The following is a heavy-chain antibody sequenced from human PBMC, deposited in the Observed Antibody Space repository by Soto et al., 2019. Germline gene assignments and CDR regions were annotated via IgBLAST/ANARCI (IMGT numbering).Heavy chain of an antibody. CDR2: IYESGRT. J-gene: IGHJ5*02. Sequence: SETLSLTCTVSGGSISSGGYYWSWIRQHPGKGPEWIGYIYESGRTYYKPSLKSRASISMDKSRNQFSVRLTSVTAADTAVYFCARGDRYSGSFSDYFDPWGQGTLVTVSS. CDR1: GGSISSGGYY. D-gene: IGHD1-26*01. CDR3: ARGDRYSGSFSDYFDP. V-gene: IGHV4-31*03.